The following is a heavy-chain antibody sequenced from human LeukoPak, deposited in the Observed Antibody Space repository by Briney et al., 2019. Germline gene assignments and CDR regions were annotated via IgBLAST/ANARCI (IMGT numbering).Heavy chain of an antibody. V-gene: IGHV4-39*01. CDR3: ARTPLAMVNPYYSDY. CDR2: IYYSGST. CDR1: GGSISSSSYY. Sequence: SETLSLTCTVSGGSISSSSYYWGWIRQPPGKGLEWIGSIYYSGSTYYNPSLKSRVTISVDTSKNQFSLKLSSVTAADTAVYYCARTPLAMVNPYYSDYWGQGTLVTVSS. J-gene: IGHJ4*02. D-gene: IGHD5-18*01.